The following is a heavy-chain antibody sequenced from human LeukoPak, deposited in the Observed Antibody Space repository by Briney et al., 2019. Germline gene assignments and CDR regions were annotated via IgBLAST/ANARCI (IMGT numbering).Heavy chain of an antibody. CDR3: AAGCTSSSCYWFYYADV. D-gene: IGHD2-2*01. V-gene: IGHV4-34*01. CDR1: RGSFSGYY. Sequence: SETLSLTSAVSRGSFSGYYWNWIRQPPRKGLEWIGEINHSGSTNYNPSLKSRVSISIDTSKEQFSLKLTSVTAADTAVYYCAAGCTSSSCYWFYYADVWGRGTAVTVSS. J-gene: IGHJ6*03. CDR2: INHSGST.